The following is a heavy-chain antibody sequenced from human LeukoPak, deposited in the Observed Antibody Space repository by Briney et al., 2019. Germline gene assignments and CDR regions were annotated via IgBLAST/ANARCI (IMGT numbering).Heavy chain of an antibody. CDR2: IWYDGSNK. V-gene: IGHV3-33*01. Sequence: RSLRLSCAASGFTFSSYGMHWVRQAPGKGLGWVAVIWYDGSNKYYADSVKGRFTISRDNSKNTLYLQMNSLRAEDTAVYYCARGDDYGDSWGQGTLVTVSS. CDR1: GFTFSSYG. CDR3: ARGDDYGDS. D-gene: IGHD4-17*01. J-gene: IGHJ4*02.